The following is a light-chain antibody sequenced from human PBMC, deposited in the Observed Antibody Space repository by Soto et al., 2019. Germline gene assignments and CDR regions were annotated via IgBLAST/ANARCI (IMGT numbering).Light chain of an antibody. CDR2: ENN. CDR1: SSNIGAGYD. V-gene: IGLV1-40*01. J-gene: IGLJ1*01. Sequence: QSVLTQPPSVSEAPGQRVTISCTGSSSNIGAGYDAHWYQQVPGTAPKLLIYENNNRPSGVPDRFSGSKSGTSSSLAITGLLADDEAEYYCQSYDSSLSGYVFGTGTKLTVL. CDR3: QSYDSSLSGYV.